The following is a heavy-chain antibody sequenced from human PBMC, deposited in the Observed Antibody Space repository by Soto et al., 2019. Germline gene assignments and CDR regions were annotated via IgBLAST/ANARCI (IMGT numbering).Heavy chain of an antibody. J-gene: IGHJ6*02. CDR3: ARATPAARHFYYYYGMDV. D-gene: IGHD6-6*01. V-gene: IGHV1-2*02. Sequence: QVQLVQSGAEVKKPGASVKVSCKASGYTFTGYYMHWVRQAPGQGLEWRGWINPNSGGTNYAQKFQGRVTMTRDTSISTAYMELGRLRSDDTAVYYCARATPAARHFYYYYGMDVWGQGTTVTVSS. CDR1: GYTFTGYY. CDR2: INPNSGGT.